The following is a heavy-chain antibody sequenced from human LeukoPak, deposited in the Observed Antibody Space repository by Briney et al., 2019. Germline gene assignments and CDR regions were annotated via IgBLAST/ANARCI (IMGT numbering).Heavy chain of an antibody. Sequence: GGSLRLSCAASGFTFSSYAMHWVRQAPGKGLEWVAVISYDGSNKYYADSVKGRFTISRDNPKNTLYLQMNSLRAEDTAVYYCARSGESRKVSAVTTPYYYYGMDVWGQGTTVTVSS. J-gene: IGHJ6*02. CDR3: ARSGESRKVSAVTTPYYYYGMDV. CDR2: ISYDGSNK. V-gene: IGHV3-30-3*01. D-gene: IGHD4-17*01. CDR1: GFTFSSYA.